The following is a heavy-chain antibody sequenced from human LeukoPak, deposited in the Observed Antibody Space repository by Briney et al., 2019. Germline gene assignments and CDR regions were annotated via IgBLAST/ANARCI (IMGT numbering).Heavy chain of an antibody. Sequence: GGSLRLSCAASGLTFRSYAMHWVRQAPGKGLEWVAVISSDGSHKYYADSVEGRFTISRDNSKNTVYLQMNSLRAEDTAVYYCARDQGAGAFDIWGQGTMVTVSS. CDR2: ISSDGSHK. D-gene: IGHD3-16*01. CDR1: GLTFRSYA. V-gene: IGHV3-30-3*01. J-gene: IGHJ3*02. CDR3: ARDQGAGAFDI.